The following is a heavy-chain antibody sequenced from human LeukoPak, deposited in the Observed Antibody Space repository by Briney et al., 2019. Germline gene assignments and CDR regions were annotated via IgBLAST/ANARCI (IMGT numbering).Heavy chain of an antibody. CDR3: AKSQGYCSSTSCRPYSTTWPFNY. Sequence: GGSLRLSCAASGFSFDDSAMHWVRQAPGKGLEWVSLISGDGGSTYYADPVKGRFTISRDNSKNSLYLQMNSPRIEDTALYYCAKSQGYCSSTSCRPYSTTWPFNYWGQGTLVTVAS. J-gene: IGHJ4*02. V-gene: IGHV3-43*02. D-gene: IGHD2-2*01. CDR2: ISGDGGST. CDR1: GFSFDDSA.